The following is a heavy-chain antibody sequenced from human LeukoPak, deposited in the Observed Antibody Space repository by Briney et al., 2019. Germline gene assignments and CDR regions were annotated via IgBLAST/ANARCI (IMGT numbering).Heavy chain of an antibody. CDR3: ARGPLAMWSGWLDY. V-gene: IGHV4-34*01. J-gene: IGHJ4*02. CDR1: GGSFSGYY. Sequence: PSETLSLTCAVYGGSFSGYYWSWIRQPPGKGLEWIGEINHSGSTNYNPSLKSRVTISVDTCKNQFSLKLSSVTAADTAVYYCARGPLAMWSGWLDYWGQGTLVTVSS. CDR2: INHSGST. D-gene: IGHD6-19*01.